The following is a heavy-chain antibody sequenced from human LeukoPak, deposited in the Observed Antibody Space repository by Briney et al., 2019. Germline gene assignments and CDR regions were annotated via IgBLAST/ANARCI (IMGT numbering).Heavy chain of an antibody. D-gene: IGHD3-10*01. CDR1: GGSISSYY. Sequence: SETLSLTCTVSGGSISSYYWSWIRQPPGKGPEWIGYIYYSGSTNYNPSLKSRVTISVDTSKNQFSLKLSSVTAADTAVYYCARHGGRSGKFDYWGQGTLVTVSS. V-gene: IGHV4-59*08. CDR3: ARHGGRSGKFDY. CDR2: IYYSGST. J-gene: IGHJ4*02.